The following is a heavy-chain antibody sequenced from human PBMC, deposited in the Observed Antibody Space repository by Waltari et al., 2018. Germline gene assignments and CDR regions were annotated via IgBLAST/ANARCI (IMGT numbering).Heavy chain of an antibody. CDR2: ISYDGSNK. CDR3: AKESPPLAVAGLSWGFDY. D-gene: IGHD6-19*01. J-gene: IGHJ4*02. Sequence: QVQLVESGGGVVQPGRSLRLSCAASGFTFSSYGMHWVRQAPGKGLEWVAVISYDGSNKYYADSVTGRFTISRDNSKNTLYLQMNSLRAEDTAVYYCAKESPPLAVAGLSWGFDYWGQGTLVTVSS. CDR1: GFTFSSYG. V-gene: IGHV3-30*18.